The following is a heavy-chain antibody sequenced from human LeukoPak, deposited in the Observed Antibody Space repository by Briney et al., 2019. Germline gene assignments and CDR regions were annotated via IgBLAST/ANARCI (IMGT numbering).Heavy chain of an antibody. V-gene: IGHV4-59*12. J-gene: IGHJ4*02. CDR3: ARRHYEILSGYPS. CDR2: IYYSGST. Sequence: PSETLSLTCTVSGGSISSYYWSWIRQPPGKGLEWIGYIYYSGSTNYNPSLKSRVTISVDTSKNQFSLNLSSVTAADTAVYYCARRHYEILSGYPSWGQGILVTVSS. D-gene: IGHD3-9*01. CDR1: GGSISSYY.